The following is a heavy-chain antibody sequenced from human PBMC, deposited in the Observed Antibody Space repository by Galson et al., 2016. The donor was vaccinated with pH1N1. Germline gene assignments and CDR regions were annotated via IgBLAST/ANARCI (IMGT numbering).Heavy chain of an antibody. D-gene: IGHD3-16*01. CDR1: GGSMNSADYY. V-gene: IGHV4-30-4*01. CDR3: ARGEGIRYYYSGMDV. CDR2: IYYSGTT. Sequence: TLSLTCTVSGGSMNSADYYWSWIHQPPGKGLEWIGYIYYSGTTYFSPSLKSRLSMSVDMSNNQFSLTLNSVTAADTAVYYCARGEGIRYYYSGMDVWGQGTTVTVFS. J-gene: IGHJ6*02.